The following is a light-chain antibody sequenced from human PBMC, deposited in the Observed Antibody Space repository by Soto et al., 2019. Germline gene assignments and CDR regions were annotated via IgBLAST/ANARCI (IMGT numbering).Light chain of an antibody. CDR2: DAS. J-gene: IGKJ4*01. CDR1: QSITGN. Sequence: EIVMTQSPATLSVSPGERATLSCRASQSITGNLTWYQQKPGQVPRLLIYDASTRATGIPARFSGSGSGTEFTLTISSLQSEDFAVYYCQQYNNWSLTFGGGTKVEIK. CDR3: QQYNNWSLT. V-gene: IGKV3-15*01.